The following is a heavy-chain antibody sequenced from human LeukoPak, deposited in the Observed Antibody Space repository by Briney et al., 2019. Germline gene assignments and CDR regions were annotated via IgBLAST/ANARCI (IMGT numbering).Heavy chain of an antibody. D-gene: IGHD3-10*01. CDR1: GFTFSSYL. Sequence: TGGSLRLSCAASGFTFSSYLMSWVRQAPGKGLEWVANIKQDGSEKNYVGSVKGRFTIARDNAKNSLYLQMNSLRAEDTAVYYCAKDLHYGSADYWGQGTLVTVSS. CDR3: AKDLHYGSADY. CDR2: IKQDGSEK. J-gene: IGHJ4*02. V-gene: IGHV3-7*01.